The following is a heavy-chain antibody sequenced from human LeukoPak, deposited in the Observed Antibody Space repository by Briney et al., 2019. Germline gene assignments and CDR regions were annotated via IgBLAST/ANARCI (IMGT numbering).Heavy chain of an antibody. D-gene: IGHD6-13*01. CDR3: ARERPPGDSSSWFLEGYFDI. J-gene: IGHJ4*02. CDR1: GGTFSSYA. V-gene: IGHV1-69*05. Sequence: SVKVSCKASGGTFSSYAITWVRQAPGQGLEWVGRINPIFGTANYAQKFQGRVTITTDESTSTTYMELSTLRSDDTAVYYCARERPPGDSSSWFLEGYFDIWGQGTLVTVSS. CDR2: INPIFGTA.